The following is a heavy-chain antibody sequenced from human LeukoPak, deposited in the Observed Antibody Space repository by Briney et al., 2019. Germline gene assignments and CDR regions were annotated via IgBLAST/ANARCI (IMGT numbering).Heavy chain of an antibody. D-gene: IGHD4-17*01. CDR3: ARDRDYGDYVLGY. CDR1: GYTFTGYY. CDR2: INPNSGGT. Sequence: ASVKVSCKASGYTFTGYYMHWVRQATGQGLEWMGWINPNSGGTNYAQKFQGRVTMTRDTSISTAYMELSRLRSDDTAVYYCARDRDYGDYVLGYWGQGTLVTVSS. V-gene: IGHV1-2*02. J-gene: IGHJ4*02.